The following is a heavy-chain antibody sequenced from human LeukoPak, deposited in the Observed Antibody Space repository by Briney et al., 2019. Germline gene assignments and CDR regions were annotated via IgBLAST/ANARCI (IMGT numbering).Heavy chain of an antibody. J-gene: IGHJ4*02. CDR2: MNPNSGNT. D-gene: IGHD4-23*01. CDR1: GYTFSSYD. CDR3: ARVSDGGTPPSHDY. Sequence: ASVKVSCKASGYTFSSYDIHWVRQATGQGLEWMGWMNPNSGNTGYAQNFQGRVTMTRSTSISTAYLELSSLRSEDTAVYYCARVSDGGTPPSHDYWGQGTLVTVSS. V-gene: IGHV1-8*01.